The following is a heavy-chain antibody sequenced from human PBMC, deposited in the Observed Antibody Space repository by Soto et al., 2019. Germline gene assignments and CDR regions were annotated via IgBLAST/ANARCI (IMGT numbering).Heavy chain of an antibody. CDR1: GGSFSGDY. CDR2: INHSGST. V-gene: IGHV4-34*01. D-gene: IGHD3-22*01. CDR3: AAANYDSSAYLGY. Sequence: SGTLSLTCAVYGGSFSGDYWTWIRQPPGKGLEWIGEINHSGSTNYNPSLKSRVTISVDTSKNQFSLKLSSVTAADTAVYYCAAANYDSSAYLGYWGQG. J-gene: IGHJ4*02.